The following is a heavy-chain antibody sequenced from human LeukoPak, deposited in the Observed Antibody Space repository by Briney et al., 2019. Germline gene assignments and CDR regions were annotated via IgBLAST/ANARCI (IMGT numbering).Heavy chain of an antibody. V-gene: IGHV1-8*01. J-gene: IGHJ4*02. D-gene: IGHD7-27*01. CDR1: GYTFTSYD. Sequence: ASVKVSCKASGYTFTSYDINWVRQATGQGPEWMGWMGPNSGNTGYAQKFQGRVTMTRSTSMSTAYMELSSLRSEDTAVNYCARGPPNWGYDYWGQGTLVTVSS. CDR2: MGPNSGNT. CDR3: ARGPPNWGYDY.